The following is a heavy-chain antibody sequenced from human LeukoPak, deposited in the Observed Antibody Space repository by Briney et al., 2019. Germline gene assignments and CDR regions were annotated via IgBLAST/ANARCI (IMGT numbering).Heavy chain of an antibody. J-gene: IGHJ4*02. CDR3: ARGEVFYYGSGSYYPLDY. CDR1: GYTFTSYA. V-gene: IGHV1-3*03. D-gene: IGHD3-10*01. Sequence: ASVKVSCKASGYTFTSYAMHWVRQAPGQRLEWMGWINAGNGNTKYSQEFQGRVTITRDTSASTAYMELSSLRSEDMAVYYCARGEVFYYGSGSYYPLDYWGQGTLVTVSS. CDR2: INAGNGNT.